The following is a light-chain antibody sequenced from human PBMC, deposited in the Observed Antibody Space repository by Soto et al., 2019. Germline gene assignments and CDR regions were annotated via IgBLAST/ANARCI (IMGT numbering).Light chain of an antibody. CDR3: QQSYSTPET. CDR2: AAS. V-gene: IGKV1-39*01. J-gene: IGKJ1*01. CDR1: QSISNY. Sequence: DIQMTQSPSSLSASVGDRVTITCRASQSISNYLNWYQQKPGKAPNLLIFAASSLQSGVPSRISGSGSGTDFTLTISSLQPEDFATYYCQQSYSTPETFGQGTKVDIK.